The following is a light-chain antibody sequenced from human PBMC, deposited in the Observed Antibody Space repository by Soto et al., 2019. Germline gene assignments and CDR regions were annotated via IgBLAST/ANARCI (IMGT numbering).Light chain of an antibody. V-gene: IGKV3-20*01. CDR3: LQSGNSPWT. CDR2: GAS. CDR1: QSISSSN. Sequence: EIVLTQSPGSLSLSPGEGSTLSCRASQSISSSNLAWYQQIRGQPPRLLIYGASSRATGVPDRFSGSGSGTDFTLTISRLEPDDLAVYFCLQSGNSPWTFGQGTKVEI. J-gene: IGKJ1*01.